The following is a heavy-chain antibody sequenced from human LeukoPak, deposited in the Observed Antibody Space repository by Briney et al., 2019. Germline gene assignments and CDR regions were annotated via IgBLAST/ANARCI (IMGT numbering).Heavy chain of an antibody. CDR3: ASYDSSGYYPAYFDY. Sequence: GGSLRLSCAASGFTFSSYSMNWVRQAPGKGLEWVSSISSSSSYIYYADSVKGRFTISRDNAKNSLYLQMNSLRAEDTAVYYCASYDSSGYYPAYFDYWGQGTLVTASS. CDR2: ISSSSSYI. D-gene: IGHD3-22*01. J-gene: IGHJ4*02. V-gene: IGHV3-21*01. CDR1: GFTFSSYS.